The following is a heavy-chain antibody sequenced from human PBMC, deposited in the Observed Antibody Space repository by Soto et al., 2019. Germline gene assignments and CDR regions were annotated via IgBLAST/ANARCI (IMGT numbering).Heavy chain of an antibody. CDR1: GGSITTYY. J-gene: IGHJ4*02. CDR2: IYHSGST. Sequence: SETLSLTCAVSGGSITTYYWSWIRQPPGRGLEWIGYIYHSGSTNYNPPLKSRDTISIDTSKNQFSLKLSSVTAADTAVYYCARGTYYYDSSAQLGYWGQGTLVTVSS. V-gene: IGHV4-59*08. D-gene: IGHD3-22*01. CDR3: ARGTYYYDSSAQLGY.